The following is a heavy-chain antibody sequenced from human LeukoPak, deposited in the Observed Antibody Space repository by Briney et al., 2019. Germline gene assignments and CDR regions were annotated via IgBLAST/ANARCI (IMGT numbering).Heavy chain of an antibody. J-gene: IGHJ4*02. CDR3: AIMHLYYDGRGYWVQ. CDR2: ISISGGST. Sequence: GESLRLSCAASGISISSYAMSWVRQAPGKGLEWVSGISISGGSTSYADSVKGRFTISRDNPRNTLYMETNSLRAEDTALYYCAIMHLYYDGRGYWVQWGQGTLVAVSS. V-gene: IGHV3-23*01. D-gene: IGHD3-22*01. CDR1: GISISSYA.